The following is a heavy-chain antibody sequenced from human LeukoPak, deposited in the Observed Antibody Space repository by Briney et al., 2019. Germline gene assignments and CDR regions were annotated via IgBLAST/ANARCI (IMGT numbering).Heavy chain of an antibody. V-gene: IGHV1-69*06. J-gene: IGHJ4*02. CDR3: ASRMDKGRGYSYGVDY. CDR1: GGTFSSYA. CDR2: IIPIFGTA. Sequence: SVKVSCKASGGTFSSYAISWVRQAPGQGLEWMGGIIPIFGTANYAQKFQSRVTITADKSTSTAYMELSSLRSEDTAVYYCASRMDKGRGYSYGVDYWGQGTLVTVSS. D-gene: IGHD5-18*01.